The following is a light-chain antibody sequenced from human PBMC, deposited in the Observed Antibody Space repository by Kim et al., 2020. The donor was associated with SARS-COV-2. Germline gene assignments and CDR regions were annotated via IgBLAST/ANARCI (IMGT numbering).Light chain of an antibody. V-gene: IGKV1-27*01. J-gene: IGKJ4*01. CDR2: LAS. CDR3: QKYDNAPLT. Sequence: DIQMTQSPSSLSASVGDRVTITCRTSQDISNYLAWYQQKPGKVPKLLIYLASTLQSGVPSRFSGSGSGTDFALTISSLQPEDVATYYCQKYDNAPLTFGGGTKVDIK. CDR1: QDISNY.